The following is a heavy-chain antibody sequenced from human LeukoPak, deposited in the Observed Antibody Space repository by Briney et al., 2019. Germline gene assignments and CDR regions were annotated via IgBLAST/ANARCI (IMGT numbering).Heavy chain of an antibody. Sequence: GGSLRLSCAASGFPFSSYAMHCVRQAPGKGLEWVAFIRYDGSNKYYADSVKGQFTISRDNSKNTLYRQMNSLRAEDTAVYYCAKFSGTIETIDYWGQGTLVTVCS. V-gene: IGHV3-30*02. CDR1: GFPFSSYA. J-gene: IGHJ4*02. CDR3: AKFSGTIETIDY. D-gene: IGHD1-1*01. CDR2: IRYDGSNK.